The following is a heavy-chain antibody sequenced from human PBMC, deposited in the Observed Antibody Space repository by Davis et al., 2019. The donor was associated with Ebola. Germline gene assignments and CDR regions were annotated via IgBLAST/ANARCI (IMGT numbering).Heavy chain of an antibody. J-gene: IGHJ6*04. CDR2: ISGSGGST. D-gene: IGHD3-3*01. CDR1: GFTFSRFD. CDR3: AKSGLSFGVVKYHYGMDV. Sequence: GESLKISCAASGFTFSRFDMYWVRQAPGKGLEWVSAISGSGGSTYYADSVKGRFTISRDNSKKTLYLQMNSLRAEDTAVYYCAKSGLSFGVVKYHYGMDVWGKGTTVTVSS. V-gene: IGHV3-23*01.